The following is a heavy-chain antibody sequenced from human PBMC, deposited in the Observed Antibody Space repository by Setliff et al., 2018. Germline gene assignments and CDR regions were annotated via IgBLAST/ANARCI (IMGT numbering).Heavy chain of an antibody. CDR1: GGSISGSHYS. J-gene: IGHJ4*02. D-gene: IGHD2-2*01. Sequence: SETLSLTCSVSGGSISGSHYSWVWMRQPPGKRLEWIGSTYYNGTAYYNPSLQSRVAISVDTSKNYFSLDVNSVTAADTAVYYCSGLVRFCIRTSCQRLSGDDYWGQGALVTVSS. V-gene: IGHV4-39*02. CDR3: SGLVRFCIRTSCQRLSGDDY. CDR2: TYYNGTA.